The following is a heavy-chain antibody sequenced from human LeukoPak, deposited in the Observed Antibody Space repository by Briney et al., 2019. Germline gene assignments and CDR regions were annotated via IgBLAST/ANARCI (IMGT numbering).Heavy chain of an antibody. CDR2: INSDGINT. V-gene: IGHV3-74*01. Sequence: GWSLRVSRPASGFTFSNYWMHWVRQAPGKGLAWVSRINSDGINTSYADSVKGRFTISRDNDKNTLNLQMNSLRAEDTAVYYCARDLGQYYDTSDNWFDPWGQGTLVTVSS. CDR1: GFTFSNYW. CDR3: ARDLGQYYDTSDNWFDP. J-gene: IGHJ5*02. D-gene: IGHD3-22*01.